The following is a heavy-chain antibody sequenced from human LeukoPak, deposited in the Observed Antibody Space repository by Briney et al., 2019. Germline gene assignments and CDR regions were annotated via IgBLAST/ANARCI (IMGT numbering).Heavy chain of an antibody. Sequence: SETLSLTCTVSGGSISSYYWSWIRQPPGKGLEWIGYIYYSGSTNYNPSLKSRVTISVDTSKNQFFLKLSSVTAADTAVYYCARILTGYGSSYYYYGMDVWGQGTTVTVSS. D-gene: IGHD3-9*01. CDR2: IYYSGST. CDR1: GGSISSYY. J-gene: IGHJ6*02. V-gene: IGHV4-59*08. CDR3: ARILTGYGSSYYYYGMDV.